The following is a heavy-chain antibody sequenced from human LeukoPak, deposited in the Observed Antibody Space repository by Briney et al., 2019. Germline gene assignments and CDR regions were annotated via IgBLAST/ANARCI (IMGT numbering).Heavy chain of an antibody. J-gene: IGHJ4*02. V-gene: IGHV3-11*01. CDR2: ISSSGSTI. Sequence: LSLTCAVYGGSFSGYYWSWIRQAPGKGLEWVSYISSSGSTIYYADSVKGRFTISRDNAKNSLYLQMNSLRAEDTAVYYCARGRVGYSSSCPLDYWGQGTLVTVSS. D-gene: IGHD6-13*01. CDR1: GGSFSGYY. CDR3: ARGRVGYSSSCPLDY.